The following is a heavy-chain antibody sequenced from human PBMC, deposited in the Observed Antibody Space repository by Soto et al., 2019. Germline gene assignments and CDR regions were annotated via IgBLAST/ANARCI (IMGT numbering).Heavy chain of an antibody. CDR3: ARAHPAEGMDV. CDR1: GGTFSSYT. V-gene: IGHV1-69*02. CDR2: IIPILGIA. J-gene: IGHJ6*02. D-gene: IGHD6-13*01. Sequence: QVQLVQSGAEVKKPKSSVKVSCKASGGTFSSYTISWVRQAPGQGLEWMGRIIPILGIANYAQKFQGRVTITAVKSTSTAYMELSCLRSEDTAVYYCARAHPAEGMDVWGQGTTVTVSS.